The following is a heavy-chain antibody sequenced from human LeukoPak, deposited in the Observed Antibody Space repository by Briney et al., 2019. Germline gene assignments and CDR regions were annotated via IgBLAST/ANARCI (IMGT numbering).Heavy chain of an antibody. V-gene: IGHV1-69*05. CDR3: AREGLATVVMATMDAFDI. J-gene: IGHJ3*02. CDR1: GGTFSSYA. CDR2: IIPIFGTA. Sequence: GSSVKVSCKASGGTFSSYAISWVRQAPGQGLEWMGGIIPIFGTANYAQKFQGRVTITTDESTSTAYMELSSLRSEDTAVYYCAREGLATVVMATMDAFDIWGPGTMVTVSS. D-gene: IGHD5-24*01.